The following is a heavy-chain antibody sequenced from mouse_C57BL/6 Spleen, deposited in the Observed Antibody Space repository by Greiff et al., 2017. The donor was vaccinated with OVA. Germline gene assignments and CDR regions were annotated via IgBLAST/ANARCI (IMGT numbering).Heavy chain of an antibody. V-gene: IGHV8-8*01. CDR2: IWWDDDK. CDR1: GFSLSTFGMG. J-gene: IGHJ4*01. Sequence: QVTLKECGPGILQPSQTLSLTCSFSGFSLSTFGMGVGWIRQPSGKGLEWLAHIWWDDDKYYNPALQSRLTISKDTSKNQVFLKIANVDTADTATYYCARIAIYYDYLYAMDYWGQGTSVTVSS. D-gene: IGHD2-4*01. CDR3: ARIAIYYDYLYAMDY.